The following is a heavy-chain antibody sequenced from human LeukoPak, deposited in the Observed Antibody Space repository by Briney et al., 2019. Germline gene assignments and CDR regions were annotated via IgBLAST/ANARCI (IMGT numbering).Heavy chain of an antibody. J-gene: IGHJ4*02. V-gene: IGHV4-4*02. D-gene: IGHD3-10*01. Sequence: SGTLSLTCAVSGGSISSTNWWTWVRQPPGKGLEWIGEIFHDGSTNYNPSLKNRVTISLDTSKNQFSLKLTSVTAADTAVYYCARALTMVRGIIISPPFDYWGQGTLVTVSS. CDR1: GGSISSTNW. CDR2: IFHDGST. CDR3: ARALTMVRGIIISPPFDY.